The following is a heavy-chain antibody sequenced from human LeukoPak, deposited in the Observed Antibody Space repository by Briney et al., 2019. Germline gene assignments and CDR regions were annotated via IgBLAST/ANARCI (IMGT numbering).Heavy chain of an antibody. Sequence: PGGSLRLSCAASAFTFSSYWMSWVRQAPGNGLEWVANIDQDGSEKYYVESMKGRITISRDTAKNSLYLQMNSLRAEDTAVYYCARDYYPYSRGSWAFDIWGQGTMVTVSS. V-gene: IGHV3-7*03. CDR2: IDQDGSEK. CDR3: ARDYYPYSRGSWAFDI. D-gene: IGHD3-22*01. CDR1: AFTFSSYW. J-gene: IGHJ3*02.